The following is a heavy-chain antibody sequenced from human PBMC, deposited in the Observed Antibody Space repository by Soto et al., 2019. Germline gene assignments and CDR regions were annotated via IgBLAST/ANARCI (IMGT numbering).Heavy chain of an antibody. CDR1: GGSSGRCYYC. CDR3: ATLPSADYGGIFDP. J-gene: IGHJ5*02. CDR2: IYYSGST. V-gene: IGHV4-61*01. Sequence: SETLSLTCTVSGGSSGRCYYCWSQIRPPPGKALAWLGHIYYSGSTNYTPSLKRRVTIPVDTSKNQFSLKLSSVTAADTPVYSCATLPSADYGGIFDPWGQGTLVTVSS. D-gene: IGHD4-17*01.